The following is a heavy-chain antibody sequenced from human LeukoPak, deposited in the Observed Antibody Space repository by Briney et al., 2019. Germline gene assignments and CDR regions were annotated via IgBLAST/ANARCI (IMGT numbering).Heavy chain of an antibody. CDR3: ARVVPAVPFDY. CDR1: GFTFTSYW. CDR2: INSDGSRT. D-gene: IGHD2-2*01. Sequence: GGSLRLSCAASGFTFTSYWMHWVRQAPGKGLVWVSRINSDGSRTSYADSVKGRFTISRDNSKNTLYLQMNSLRAEDTAVYYCARVVPAVPFDYWGQGTLVTVSS. J-gene: IGHJ4*02. V-gene: IGHV3-74*01.